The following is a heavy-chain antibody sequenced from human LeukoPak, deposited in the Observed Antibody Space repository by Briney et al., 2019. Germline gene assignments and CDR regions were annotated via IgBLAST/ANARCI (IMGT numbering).Heavy chain of an antibody. CDR3: ARVGGKLGYCTSTSCPNWFDP. CDR2: INPSGGST. V-gene: IGHV1-46*01. D-gene: IGHD2-2*01. Sequence: ASVKVSCKASGYTFTSYYMHWVRQAPGQGLEWMGIINPSGGSTSYAQKFQGRVTITADESTSTAYMELSSLRSEDTAVYYCARVGGKLGYCTSTSCPNWFDPWGQGTLVTVSS. CDR1: GYTFTSYY. J-gene: IGHJ5*02.